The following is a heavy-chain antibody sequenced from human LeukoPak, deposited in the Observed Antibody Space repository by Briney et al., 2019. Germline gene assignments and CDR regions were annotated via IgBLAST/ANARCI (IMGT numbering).Heavy chain of an antibody. CDR1: GYTFTTYD. CDR2: MNPKSGNT. Sequence: ASVRVSCKASGYTFTTYDINWVRQATGQGLEWMGWMNPKSGNTGHAQKFQGRVTITRDTSISTVYMELSSLRSDDTAVYYCARAARIAAEVDYWGQGTLVTVSS. V-gene: IGHV1-8*03. J-gene: IGHJ4*02. CDR3: ARAARIAAEVDY. D-gene: IGHD6-13*01.